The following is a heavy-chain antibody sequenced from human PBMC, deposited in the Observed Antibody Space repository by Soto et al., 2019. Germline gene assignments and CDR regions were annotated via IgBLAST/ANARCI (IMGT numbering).Heavy chain of an antibody. D-gene: IGHD1-26*01. Sequence: GGSLSLSCAASGFTFSIYAMSWVRQAPGEGLEWVSGISGSGGSTYYADSVKGRFTISRDNSKNTLYLQMNSLRAEDTAVYYCAKAPPTYSGSYAPFDYWGQGTLVTVSS. CDR2: ISGSGGST. CDR3: AKAPPTYSGSYAPFDY. V-gene: IGHV3-23*01. CDR1: GFTFSIYA. J-gene: IGHJ4*02.